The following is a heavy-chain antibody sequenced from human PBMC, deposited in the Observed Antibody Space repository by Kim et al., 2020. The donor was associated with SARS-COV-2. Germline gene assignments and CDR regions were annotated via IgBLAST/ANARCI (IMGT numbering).Heavy chain of an antibody. V-gene: IGHV7-4-1*02. CDR1: GNTFSSYA. CDR2: INTNTGKP. CDR3: ASSMVYGVISAFDL. Sequence: ASVKVSCKASGNTFSSYAMNWVRQAPGQGLEWMAWINTNTGKPAYAQGFTGRFVFSLDTSVSTTYLQISSLKSEDTAVYYCASSMVYGVISAFDLWGQGTMVTVSS. D-gene: IGHD3-10*01. J-gene: IGHJ3*01.